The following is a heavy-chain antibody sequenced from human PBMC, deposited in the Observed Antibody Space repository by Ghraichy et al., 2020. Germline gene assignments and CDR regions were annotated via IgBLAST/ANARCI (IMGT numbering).Heavy chain of an antibody. Sequence: ASVKVSCKASGYTFNKYAIHWVRQAPGQRLEWMGWINAGNGDTKYSQNFQGRVTITRDTSASTAYMELSSLRSEDTAVYYCARDKGFSDSSVSPDAFDICGQGTVVTVSS. CDR1: GYTFNKYA. CDR2: INAGNGDT. D-gene: IGHD3-22*01. J-gene: IGHJ3*02. CDR3: ARDKGFSDSSVSPDAFDI. V-gene: IGHV1-3*01.